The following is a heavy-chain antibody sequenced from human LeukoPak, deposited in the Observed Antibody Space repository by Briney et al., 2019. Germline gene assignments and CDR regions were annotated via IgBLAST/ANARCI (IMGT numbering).Heavy chain of an antibody. CDR1: GYSFSSYW. J-gene: IGHJ4*02. D-gene: IGHD2/OR15-2a*01. CDR2: IDPSDSYS. V-gene: IGHV5-10-1*01. CDR3: ARHNSTGWHYFDY. Sequence: PGESLRISCKGSGYSFSSYWISWVRQMPGKGLEWMGRIDPSDSYSNYSPSFQGHVTISADKSISTAYPQWGSLQASDTARCYCARHNSTGWHYFDYWGQGTLVTVSS.